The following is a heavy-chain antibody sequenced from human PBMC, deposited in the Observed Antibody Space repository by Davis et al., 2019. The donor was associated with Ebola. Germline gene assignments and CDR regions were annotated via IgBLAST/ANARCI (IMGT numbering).Heavy chain of an antibody. V-gene: IGHV5-51*01. J-gene: IGHJ6*02. CDR3: ARTMLRGSISYYYYGMDV. Sequence: GESLKISCKGSGDTFTNYWIGWVRQMPGKGLEWMGIIYPGDSDTRYSPFFQGQVTISVDKSINTAYLQWSSLKASDTATYYCARTMLRGSISYYYYGMDVWGQGTTVTVSS. CDR2: IYPGDSDT. D-gene: IGHD3-10*01. CDR1: GDTFTNYW.